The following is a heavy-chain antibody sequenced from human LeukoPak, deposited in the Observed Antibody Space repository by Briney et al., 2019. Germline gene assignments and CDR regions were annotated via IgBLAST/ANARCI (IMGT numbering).Heavy chain of an antibody. CDR3: NYGGRYYFDY. CDR2: IYSSGST. CDR1: GGSISSSSYY. D-gene: IGHD4-23*01. V-gene: IGHV4-39*02. Sequence: PSETLSLTCIVSGGSISSSSYYWGWIRQPPGKGLEWIGSIYSSGSTYYNPSLKSRVTISVDTSGNHFSLKLSSVTAADTAVYYCNYGGRYYFDYWGQGTLVTVSS. J-gene: IGHJ4*02.